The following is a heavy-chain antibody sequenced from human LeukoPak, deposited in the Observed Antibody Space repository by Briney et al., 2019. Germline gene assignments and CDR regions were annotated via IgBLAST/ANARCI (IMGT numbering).Heavy chain of an antibody. J-gene: IGHJ4*02. CDR1: GFTFGDYA. Sequence: PGGSLRLSCAASGFTFGDYAMSWVRQAPGKGLEGVGFIRSKAYGGTTEYAASVKGRFTISRDDSKSIAYLQMSSLKTEDTAVYYCTRVEKDIVVVPAAIRGGYFDYWGQGTLVTVSS. CDR2: IRSKAYGGTT. CDR3: TRVEKDIVVVPAAIRGGYFDY. V-gene: IGHV3-49*04. D-gene: IGHD2-2*02.